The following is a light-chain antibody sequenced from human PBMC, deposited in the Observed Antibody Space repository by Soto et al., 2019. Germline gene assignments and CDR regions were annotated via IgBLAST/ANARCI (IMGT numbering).Light chain of an antibody. CDR3: LQHNPWPLT. V-gene: IGKV3-15*01. CDR2: LVS. Sequence: EIVMTQSPATLSVSPGERATLSCRASQSVSSNLAWYQQKPGQAPRLLIYLVSTRATGIPARFIGSGSGTEFTLTISSLQPEDFAGYYCLQHNPWPLTIGVWTKVGSK. CDR1: QSVSSN. J-gene: IGKJ4*01.